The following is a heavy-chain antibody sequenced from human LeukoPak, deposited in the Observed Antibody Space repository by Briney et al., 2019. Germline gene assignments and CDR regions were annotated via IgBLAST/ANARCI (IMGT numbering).Heavy chain of an antibody. CDR3: ARVIYHSGYDAFDI. D-gene: IGHD5-12*01. J-gene: IGHJ3*02. Sequence: QPGGSLRLSCAASGFTFSSYWMHWVRQAPGKGLVWVSRVKSDGSSTSYADSVKGRFTISRDNAKNSLYLQMNSLRAEDTAVYYCARVIYHSGYDAFDIWGQGTMVTVSS. CDR1: GFTFSSYW. V-gene: IGHV3-74*01. CDR2: VKSDGSST.